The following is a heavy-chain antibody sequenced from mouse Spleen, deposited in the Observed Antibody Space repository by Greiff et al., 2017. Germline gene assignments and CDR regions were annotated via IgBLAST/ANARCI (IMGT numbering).Heavy chain of an antibody. V-gene: IGHV5-9-1*01. Sequence: EVKLVESGGGLVKPGGSLKLSCAASGFTFSSYAMSWVRQTPEKRLEWVATISSGGSYTYYPDSVKGRFTISRDNAKNTLYLQMSSLRSEDTAMYYCATNYDGFAYWGQGTLVTVSA. D-gene: IGHD2-4*01. J-gene: IGHJ3*01. CDR1: GFTFSSYA. CDR2: ISSGGSYT. CDR3: ATNYDGFAY.